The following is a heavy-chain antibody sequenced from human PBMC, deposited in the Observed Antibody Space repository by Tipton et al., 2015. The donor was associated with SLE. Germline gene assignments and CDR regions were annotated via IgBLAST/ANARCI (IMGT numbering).Heavy chain of an antibody. J-gene: IGHJ3*02. V-gene: IGHV4-61*09. CDR2: IYTSGST. Sequence: TLSLTCTVSGYSISSGSYYWSWIRQPAGKGLEWIGYIYTSGSTNYNPSLKSRVTISVDTSKNQFSLKLSSVTAADTAVYYCARVLALQYHAFDIWGQGTMVTVSS. CDR3: ARVLALQYHAFDI. D-gene: IGHD4-11*01. CDR1: GYSISSGSYY.